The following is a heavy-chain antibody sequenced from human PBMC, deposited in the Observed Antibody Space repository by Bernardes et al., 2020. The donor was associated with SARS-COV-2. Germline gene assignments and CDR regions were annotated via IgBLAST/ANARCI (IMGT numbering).Heavy chain of an antibody. J-gene: IGHJ4*02. D-gene: IGHD1-1*01. CDR2: ISGSGGTT. V-gene: IGHV3-23*01. Sequence: GGSLRLSCAASGFAFSSYAMSWVRQAPGKGLEWVSVISGSGGTTYYSDSVKGRFTISRDNSQNILYLQMSSLRSEDTAVYFCAKDLIAGTLVGLPQTFDYCGQGTLVTVSS. CDR3: AKDLIAGTLVGLPQTFDY. CDR1: GFAFSSYA.